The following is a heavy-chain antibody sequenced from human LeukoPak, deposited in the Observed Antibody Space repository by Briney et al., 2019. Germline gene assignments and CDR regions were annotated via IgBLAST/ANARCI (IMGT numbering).Heavy chain of an antibody. CDR2: ISSSGSTI. CDR1: GFTFSSYD. Sequence: GGSLRLSCAASGFTFSSYDLNCVRQAPGKGLEWISYISSSGSTIYYADSVKGRFTISRDNAKNSLYLQMNSLRAEDTAVYYCARESDFWSGYYSYLDHWGQGTLVTVSS. CDR3: ARESDFWSGYYSYLDH. D-gene: IGHD3-3*01. V-gene: IGHV3-48*03. J-gene: IGHJ4*02.